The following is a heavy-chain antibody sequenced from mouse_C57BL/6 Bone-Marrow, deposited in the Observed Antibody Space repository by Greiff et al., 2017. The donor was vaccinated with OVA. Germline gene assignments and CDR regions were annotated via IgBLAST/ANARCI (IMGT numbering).Heavy chain of an antibody. CDR2: ISSGGSYT. CDR3: ARHGVYYGSSYAAY. CDR1: GFTFSSYG. V-gene: IGHV5-6*01. J-gene: IGHJ3*01. Sequence: EVHLVESGGDLVKPGGSLKLSCAASGFTFSSYGMSWVRQTPDKRLEWVATISSGGSYTYYPDSVKGRFTISRDNAKNTLYLQMSSLKSEDTAMYYCARHGVYYGSSYAAYWGQGTLVTVSA. D-gene: IGHD1-1*01.